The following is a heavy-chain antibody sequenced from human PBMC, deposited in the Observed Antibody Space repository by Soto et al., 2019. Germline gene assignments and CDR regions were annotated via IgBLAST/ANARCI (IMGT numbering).Heavy chain of an antibody. CDR3: TRTPSGSDYGMDV. CDR1: GFTFRNYG. J-gene: IGHJ6*02. Sequence: QVQLVESGGGVVQPGTSLRLSCGASGFTFRNYGMHWVRQAPGMGLEWVAVIWYDGTIKYYSESVKGRFTISRDNSKNTLYLQMDSLRAEDTALYYCTRTPSGSDYGMDVWGQGTTVTVSS. CDR2: IWYDGTIK. D-gene: IGHD3-10*01. V-gene: IGHV3-33*01.